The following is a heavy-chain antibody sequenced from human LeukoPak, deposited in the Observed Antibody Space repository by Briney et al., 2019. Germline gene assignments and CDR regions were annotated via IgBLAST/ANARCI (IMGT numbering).Heavy chain of an antibody. CDR3: ATQWELLDAFDI. D-gene: IGHD1-26*01. Sequence: GGSLRLSCAASGFTVSSNYMSWVRQAPGKGLEWVSVIYSGGSTYYADSVKGRFTISRDNSKNTLYLQMNSLRAEDTAVYYCATQWELLDAFDIWGQGTMVTVSP. CDR2: IYSGGST. J-gene: IGHJ3*02. CDR1: GFTVSSNY. V-gene: IGHV3-53*01.